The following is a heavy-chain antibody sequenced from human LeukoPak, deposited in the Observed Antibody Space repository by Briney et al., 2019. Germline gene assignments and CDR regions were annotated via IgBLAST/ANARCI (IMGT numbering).Heavy chain of an antibody. CDR1: GFTFSAYW. J-gene: IGHJ4*02. CDR3: ARAVTSTEGY. Sequence: GGSLRLSCAASGFTFSAYWMTWVRQAPGKGLEWVASIKEEGSKKYYMDSVKGRFTISRDNAQKSLYLEMNSLRVEDTAVYYCARAVTSTEGYWGQGTLVTVSS. V-gene: IGHV3-7*03. CDR2: IKEEGSKK.